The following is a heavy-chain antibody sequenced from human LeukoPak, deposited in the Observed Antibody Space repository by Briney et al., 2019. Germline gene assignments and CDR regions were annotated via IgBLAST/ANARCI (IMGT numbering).Heavy chain of an antibody. CDR2: IYTSGST. CDR3: VRSSYYDFWSGAYYFDY. CDR1: GGSISSYY. Sequence: SETLSLTCTVSGGSISSYYWSWIRQPAGKGLEWIGRIYTSGSTNYNPYLKSRVTMSVDTSKNKFSLKLSSVIVADTAVYYCVRSSYYDFWSGAYYFDYWGQGTLVTVFS. J-gene: IGHJ4*02. D-gene: IGHD3-3*01. V-gene: IGHV4-4*07.